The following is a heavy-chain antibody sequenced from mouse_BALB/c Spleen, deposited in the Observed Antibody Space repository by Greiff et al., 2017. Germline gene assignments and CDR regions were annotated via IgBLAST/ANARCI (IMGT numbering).Heavy chain of an antibody. D-gene: IGHD1-1*01. Sequence: EVKLVESGGGLVQPGGSRKLSCAASGFTFSSFGMHWVRQAPEKGLEWVAYISSGISTIYYADTVKGRFTISRDNPKNTLFLQMTSLRSEDTAMYVCARHYYGSSGYFDVWGAGTTGTVSS. CDR3: ARHYYGSSGYFDV. CDR1: GFTFSSFG. CDR2: ISSGISTI. J-gene: IGHJ1*01. V-gene: IGHV5-17*02.